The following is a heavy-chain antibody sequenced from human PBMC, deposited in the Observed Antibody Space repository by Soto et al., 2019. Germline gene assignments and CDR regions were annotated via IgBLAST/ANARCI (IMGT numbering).Heavy chain of an antibody. J-gene: IGHJ6*02. CDR1: GDNFTGHA. CDR2: ITPILGTA. V-gene: IGHV1-69*01. D-gene: IGHD3-16*01. Sequence: QVQLVQSGAEVKKPASSVRVSCKASGDNFTGHAISWVRQAPGQGLEWLGVITPILGTANYAPNFQGRVTSTADDFASTAFLDLISLESGDTAVFYCARLRLEPGGGNIPLMFGVDVWGQGCTVTVSS. CDR3: ARLRLEPGGGNIPLMFGVDV.